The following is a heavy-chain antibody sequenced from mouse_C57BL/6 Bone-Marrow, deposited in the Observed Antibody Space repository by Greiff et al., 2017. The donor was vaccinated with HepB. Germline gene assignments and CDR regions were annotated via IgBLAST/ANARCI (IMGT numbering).Heavy chain of an antibody. J-gene: IGHJ4*01. D-gene: IGHD1-1*01. V-gene: IGHV2-2*01. CDR2: IWSGGST. CDR3: ARNWGSGYLVSAMDY. Sequence: QVQLQQSGPGLVQPSQRLSITRTVPGFSLTSYGVHWVRQSPGKGLEWLGVIWSGGSTDYNAAFISRLSISKVNSKSKVFFKMNSLQADDTDIYYGARNWGSGYLVSAMDYWGQGTSVTVYS. CDR1: GFSLTSYG.